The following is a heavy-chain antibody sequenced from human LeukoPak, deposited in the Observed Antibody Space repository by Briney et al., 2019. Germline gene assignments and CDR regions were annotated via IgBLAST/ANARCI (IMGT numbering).Heavy chain of an antibody. J-gene: IGHJ4*02. V-gene: IGHV3-30*04. Sequence: GGSLRLSCAAYGFTFSLYDIHWVRQAPGKGLEWVAVISYDGKNKYYADSVKGRFTISRDNAKNSLYLQMNSLRAEDTAVYYCARDRSGWFDYWGQGTLVTVSS. CDR3: ARDRSGWFDY. CDR1: GFTFSLYD. D-gene: IGHD6-19*01. CDR2: ISYDGKNK.